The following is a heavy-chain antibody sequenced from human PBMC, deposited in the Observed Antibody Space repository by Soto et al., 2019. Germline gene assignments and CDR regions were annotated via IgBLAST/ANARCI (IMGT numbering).Heavy chain of an antibody. CDR3: AKVGDLGATPDY. J-gene: IGHJ4*02. D-gene: IGHD1-26*01. Sequence: PGGSLRLSCEASTFAFTFRNYGMHWVRLVPGKGLEWLAVISHDGDDQYYADSVKGRFTVSRDNVRNILYLQMNSLRSEDTAVYYCAKVGDLGATPDYWGQGTLVTVSS. V-gene: IGHV3-30*18. CDR1: TFAFTFRNYG. CDR2: ISHDGDDQ.